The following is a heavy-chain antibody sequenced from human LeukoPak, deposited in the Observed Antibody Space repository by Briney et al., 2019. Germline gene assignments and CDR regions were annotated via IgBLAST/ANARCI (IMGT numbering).Heavy chain of an antibody. V-gene: IGHV3-33*01. CDR2: IWYDGSND. CDR3: ARNYYDSSGSNWFDP. D-gene: IGHD3-22*01. J-gene: IGHJ5*02. Sequence: PGRSLRLSCAASGFTFNTYGMHWVRQAPGKGLEWVAVIWYDGSNDRYADSVKGRFIISRDNSKSTLYLQMNSLRADDTAVYYCARNYYDSSGSNWFDPWGQGTLVTVPS. CDR1: GFTFNTYG.